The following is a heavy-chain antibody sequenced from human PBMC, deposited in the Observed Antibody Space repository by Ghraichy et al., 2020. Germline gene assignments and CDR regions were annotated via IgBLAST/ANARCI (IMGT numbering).Heavy chain of an antibody. V-gene: IGHV3-7*01. J-gene: IGHJ4*02. D-gene: IGHD6-19*01. CDR1: GFDFSRYW. CDR3: ARGLGWRNMNF. Sequence: GGSLRLSCVASGFDFSRYWMTWVRQAPGKGLEWVANIKQEGSEKWHVDSVKGRFTISRDDAKNSLYLQMNSLRAEDPAVYYCARGLGWRNMNFWGQGTLVTVSS. CDR2: IKQEGSEK.